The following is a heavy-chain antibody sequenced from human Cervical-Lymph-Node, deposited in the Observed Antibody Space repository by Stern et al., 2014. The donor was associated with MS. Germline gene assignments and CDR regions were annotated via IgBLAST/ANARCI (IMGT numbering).Heavy chain of an antibody. CDR3: ARIAREQWLDAAFDI. CDR2: IDWDDDK. D-gene: IGHD6-19*01. J-gene: IGHJ3*02. V-gene: IGHV2-70*01. Sequence: ESGPALVKATQTLTLTCTFSGFSLSTRGMCVSWIRQPPGKALEWLALIDWDDDKYYSTSLKTRLTISKDTSKNQVVLTMTNMDPVDTATYWCARIAREQWLDAAFDIWGQGTMVTVSS. CDR1: GFSLSTRGMC.